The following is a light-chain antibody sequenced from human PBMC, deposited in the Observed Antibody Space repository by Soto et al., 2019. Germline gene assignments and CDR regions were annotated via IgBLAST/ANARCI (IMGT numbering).Light chain of an antibody. CDR3: QQSYDLPLT. Sequence: IQMTQTPSSLSASVGDRVILTCRARQTVAINLNWYQQKPGKAPKLLMYGASTLQSGVPSRFSGSGSGTDFTLTINSLQPEDFATYYCQQSYDLPLTFGQGTNVEI. CDR1: QTVAIN. CDR2: GAS. V-gene: IGKV1-39*01. J-gene: IGKJ1*01.